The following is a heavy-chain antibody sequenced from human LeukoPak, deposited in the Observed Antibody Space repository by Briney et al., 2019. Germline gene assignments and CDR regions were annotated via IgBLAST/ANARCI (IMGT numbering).Heavy chain of an antibody. CDR3: AKVGSIADCFDS. D-gene: IGHD3-10*01. V-gene: IGHV3-23*01. Sequence: TGGSLRLSCAASGFTFRNYVMSWVRRAPGKGLEWVSGVSSTGGGTYYADSVKGRFSISRDNSKNILYLQMNNLRAEDTAVYYCAKVGSIADCFDSWGQGTLVSVSS. CDR2: VSSTGGGT. J-gene: IGHJ5*01. CDR1: GFTFRNYV.